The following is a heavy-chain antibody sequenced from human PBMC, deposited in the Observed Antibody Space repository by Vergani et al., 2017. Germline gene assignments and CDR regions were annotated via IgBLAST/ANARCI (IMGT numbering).Heavy chain of an antibody. D-gene: IGHD4-17*01. J-gene: IGHJ6*02. CDR1: GYSFTSYW. Sequence: EVQLVPSGAEVKTPGESLRISCKGSGYSFTSYWISWVRQMPGKGLEWMGRIDPSDSYTNYSPSFQGHVTISADKSISTAYLQWSSLKASDTAMYYCARRLPVTTDYYYYGMDVWGQGTTVTVSS. CDR3: ARRLPVTTDYYYYGMDV. V-gene: IGHV5-10-1*03. CDR2: IDPSDSYT.